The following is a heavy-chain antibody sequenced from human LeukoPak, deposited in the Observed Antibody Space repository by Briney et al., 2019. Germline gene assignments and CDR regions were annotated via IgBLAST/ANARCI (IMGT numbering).Heavy chain of an antibody. D-gene: IGHD5-18*01. V-gene: IGHV3-21*01. CDR1: GFTFSSYS. CDR2: ISSSSSYI. CDR3: AKQLRGFDYFYYYMDV. J-gene: IGHJ6*03. Sequence: GGSLRLSCAASGFTFSSYSMNWVRQAPGKGLEWVSSISSSSSYIYYADSVKGRFTISRDNAKNTLYLQMNSLRAEDTAVYYCAKQLRGFDYFYYYMDVWGKGTTVTVSS.